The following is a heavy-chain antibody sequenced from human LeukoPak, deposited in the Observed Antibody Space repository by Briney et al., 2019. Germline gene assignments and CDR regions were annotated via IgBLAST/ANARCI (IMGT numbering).Heavy chain of an antibody. Sequence: SETLSLTCTVSGGSISSYYWSRIRQPPGKGLEWIGYIYYSGSTNYNPSLKSRVTISVDTSKNQFSLKLSSVTAADTAVYYCATGEYQLLAHYFDYWGQGTLVTVSS. CDR2: IYYSGST. CDR3: ATGEYQLLAHYFDY. D-gene: IGHD2-2*01. J-gene: IGHJ4*02. CDR1: GGSISSYY. V-gene: IGHV4-59*01.